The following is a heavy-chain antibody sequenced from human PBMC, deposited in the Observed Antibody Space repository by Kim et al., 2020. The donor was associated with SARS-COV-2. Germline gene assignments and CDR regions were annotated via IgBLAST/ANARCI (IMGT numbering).Heavy chain of an antibody. CDR2: INSDGSST. D-gene: IGHD3-22*01. J-gene: IGHJ4*02. CDR3: ARSAQTDYYDSSGYYYPMDY. V-gene: IGHV3-74*01. Sequence: GGSLRLSCAASGFTFSSYWMHWVRQAPGKGLVWVSRINSDGSSTSYADSVKGRFTISRDNAKNTLYLQMNSLRAEDTAVYYCARSAQTDYYDSSGYYYPMDYWGQGPWSPSPQ. CDR1: GFTFSSYW.